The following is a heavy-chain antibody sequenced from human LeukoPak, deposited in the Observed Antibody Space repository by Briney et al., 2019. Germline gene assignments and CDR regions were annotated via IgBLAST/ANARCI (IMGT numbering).Heavy chain of an antibody. Sequence: GGSLRLSCSASGFTFSRYAMHWVRQAPGKGLEYVSAISSSGGSTYYADSVKGRFTISRDNSKDTLYLQMSSLRAEDTTVYYCVKSAGFDWLSPLDAFDIWGQGTMVAVSS. CDR2: ISSSGGST. J-gene: IGHJ3*02. V-gene: IGHV3-64D*06. D-gene: IGHD3-9*01. CDR3: VKSAGFDWLSPLDAFDI. CDR1: GFTFSRYA.